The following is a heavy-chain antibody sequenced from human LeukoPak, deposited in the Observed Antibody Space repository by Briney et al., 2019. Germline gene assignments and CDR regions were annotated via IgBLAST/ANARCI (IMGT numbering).Heavy chain of an antibody. CDR3: ASGGWLRIFDY. CDR1: GGSFSGYY. CDR2: INHSGST. Sequence: SETLSLTCAVYGGSFSGYYWSWIRQPPEKGLEWIGEINHSGSTNYNPSLKSRVTISVDTSKNQFSLKLSSVTAADTAVYYCASGGWLRIFDYWGQGTLVTVSS. J-gene: IGHJ4*02. D-gene: IGHD5-12*01. V-gene: IGHV4-34*01.